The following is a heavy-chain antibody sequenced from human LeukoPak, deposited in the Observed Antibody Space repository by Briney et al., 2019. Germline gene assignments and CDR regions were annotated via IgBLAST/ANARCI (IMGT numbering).Heavy chain of an antibody. CDR2: IHTSGST. J-gene: IGHJ4*02. D-gene: IGHD4-23*01. CDR3: ANSYDGKIVPFDN. CDR1: DGSISNSF. Sequence: KSSETLSLTCTVPDGSISNSFWNWVRQPPGKGLEWIAYIHTSGSTNYNPAFKSRVTLSVDTSKSQFSLRLNSVTASDTAVYYCANSYDGKIVPFDNWGQGTLVTASS. V-gene: IGHV4-4*09.